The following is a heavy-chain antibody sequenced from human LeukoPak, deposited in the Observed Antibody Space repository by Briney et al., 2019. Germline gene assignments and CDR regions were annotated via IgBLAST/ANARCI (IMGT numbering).Heavy chain of an antibody. V-gene: IGHV3-7*02. D-gene: IGHD2-15*01. J-gene: IGHJ4*02. Sequence: GGSLRLSCAASGFTFSSYWMSWVRQAPGKGLEWVANIKQDGSERYYVDSVKGRFTISRDNAKNSLYLQMNSLRAEGTAVYYCARVGYCSGGSCYSEGGFDYWGQGTLVTVSS. CDR3: ARVGYCSGGSCYSEGGFDY. CDR1: GFTFSSYW. CDR2: IKQDGSER.